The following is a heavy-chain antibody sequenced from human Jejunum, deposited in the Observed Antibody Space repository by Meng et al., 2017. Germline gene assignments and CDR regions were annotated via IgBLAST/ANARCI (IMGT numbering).Heavy chain of an antibody. CDR3: ARESERTGYHCPDY. D-gene: IGHD3-9*01. J-gene: IGHJ4*02. V-gene: IGHV3-30*04. Sequence: GESLKISCAASGFTFSNYAFHWVRQAPGKGLEWVAVFSEDASFKSYSESVKGRFTISRDDSRNTVYLQMNSLRPDDTAVYYCARESERTGYHCPDYWGQGSLVTVSS. CDR2: FSEDASFK. CDR1: GFTFSNYA.